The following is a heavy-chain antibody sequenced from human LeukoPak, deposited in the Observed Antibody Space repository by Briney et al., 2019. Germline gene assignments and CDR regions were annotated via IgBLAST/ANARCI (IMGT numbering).Heavy chain of an antibody. D-gene: IGHD7-27*01. CDR3: ATGFSNRGRDY. Sequence: GSSVKVSCKASGGTFSSYAISGVRQAPGQGLEWMGGIIPIFGTANYAQKFQGRVTITTDESTSTAYMELSSLRSEDTAVYYCATGFSNRGRDYWGQGTLVTVSS. CDR1: GGTFSSYA. CDR2: IIPIFGTA. J-gene: IGHJ4*02. V-gene: IGHV1-69*05.